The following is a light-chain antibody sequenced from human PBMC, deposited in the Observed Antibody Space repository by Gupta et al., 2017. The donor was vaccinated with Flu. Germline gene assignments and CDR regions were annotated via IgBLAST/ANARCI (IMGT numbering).Light chain of an antibody. V-gene: IGKV1-5*03. J-gene: IGKJ1*01. CDR3: QQENNSPWT. CDR2: KAS. Sequence: IQMTQAPSTLSASVGDRVTITCRASQSISDWLAWYQQKPGKAPKLLIYKASKQESWVPSRFSGSGSGTEFTLTISSRQPDDFAIYHCQQENNSPWTFGQGTKVEIK. CDR1: QSISDW.